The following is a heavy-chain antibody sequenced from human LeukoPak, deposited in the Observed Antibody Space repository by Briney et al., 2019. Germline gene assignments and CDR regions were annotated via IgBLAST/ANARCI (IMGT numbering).Heavy chain of an antibody. Sequence: GSLRLSCAASGFTFSSYSMNWVRQAPGKGPEWVSSISSSSSYIYYADSVKGRFTISRDNAKNSLYLQMNSLRAEDTAVYCCARDSRHCSITSCADAFDIWGQGKMGTASS. CDR2: ISSSSSYI. V-gene: IGHV3-21*01. CDR3: ARDSRHCSITSCADAFDI. J-gene: IGHJ3*02. CDR1: GFTFSSYS. D-gene: IGHD2-2*01.